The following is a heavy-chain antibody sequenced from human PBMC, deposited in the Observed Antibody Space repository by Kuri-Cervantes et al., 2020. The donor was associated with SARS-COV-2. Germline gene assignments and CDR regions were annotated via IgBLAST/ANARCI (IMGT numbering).Heavy chain of an antibody. D-gene: IGHD6-19*01. CDR2: INHSGST. V-gene: IGHV4-34*01. CDR3: ARGVGAAVAGTLITIYYYYGMDV. CDR1: GGSVSGYY. J-gene: IGHJ6*02. Sequence: ESLKISCAVYGGSVSGYYWSWIRQPPGKGLEWIGEINHSGSTNYNPSLKSRVTISVDTSKNQFSLKLSSVTAADTAVYYCARGVGAAVAGTLITIYYYYGMDVWGQGTTVTVSS.